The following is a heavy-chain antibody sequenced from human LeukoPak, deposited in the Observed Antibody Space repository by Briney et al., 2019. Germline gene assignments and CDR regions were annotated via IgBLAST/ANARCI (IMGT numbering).Heavy chain of an antibody. J-gene: IGHJ6*03. V-gene: IGHV1-69*06. Sequence: ASVKVSCTASGGTFSSYAISWVRQAPGQGLEWMGGIIPIFGTANYAQKFQGRVTITADKSTSTAYMELSSLRSEDTAVYYCASYGSGVYYYYMDVWGKGTTVTVSS. CDR1: GGTFSSYA. CDR3: ASYGSGVYYYYMDV. D-gene: IGHD3-10*01. CDR2: IIPIFGTA.